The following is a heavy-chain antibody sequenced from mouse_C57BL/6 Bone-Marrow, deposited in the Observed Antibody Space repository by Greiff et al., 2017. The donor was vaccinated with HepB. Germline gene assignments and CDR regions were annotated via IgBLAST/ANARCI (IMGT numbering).Heavy chain of an antibody. CDR2: SRNKANDYTT. D-gene: IGHD1-1*01. V-gene: IGHV7-1*01. CDR3: ARDGYYGSSYGAMDY. Sequence: EVKLVDSGGGLVQSGRSLRLSCATSGFTFSDFYMEWVRQAPGKGLEWIAASRNKANDYTTEYSASVKGRFIVSRDTSQSILYLQMNALRAEDTAIYYCARDGYYGSSYGAMDYWGQGTSVTVSS. CDR1: GFTFSDFY. J-gene: IGHJ4*01.